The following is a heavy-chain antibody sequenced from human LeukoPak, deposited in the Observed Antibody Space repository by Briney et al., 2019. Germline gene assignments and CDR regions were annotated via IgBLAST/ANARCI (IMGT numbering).Heavy chain of an antibody. Sequence: GGSLRLSCAASGFTVSTNYMSWVRQAPGKGLEWVSVIYSGGSTYYADSVKGRFTISRDNSKNTLYLQMNSLRAEDTAVYYCAKNEDYDFWSGYYGPLGYWGQGTLVTVSS. CDR1: GFTVSTNY. J-gene: IGHJ4*02. D-gene: IGHD3-3*01. V-gene: IGHV3-66*01. CDR2: IYSGGST. CDR3: AKNEDYDFWSGYYGPLGY.